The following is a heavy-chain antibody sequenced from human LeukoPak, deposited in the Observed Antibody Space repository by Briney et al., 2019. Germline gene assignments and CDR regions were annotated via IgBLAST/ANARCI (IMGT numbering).Heavy chain of an antibody. D-gene: IGHD3-10*01. Sequence: PETLSLTCTVSGGSISGSSYYWGWIRHPPGKGLEWIGSIYCGSTYYNPSLKSRVTISVDTSKNQFSLKLNSVTATDTAVYYCARHYGPWGQGTLVTVSS. J-gene: IGHJ4*02. V-gene: IGHV4-39*01. CDR3: ARHYGP. CDR1: GGSISGSSYY. CDR2: IYCGST.